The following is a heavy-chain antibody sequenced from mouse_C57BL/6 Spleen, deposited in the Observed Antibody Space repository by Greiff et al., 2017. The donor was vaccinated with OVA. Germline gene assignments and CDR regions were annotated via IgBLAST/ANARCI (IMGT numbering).Heavy chain of an antibody. CDR2: IDPSDSYT. J-gene: IGHJ2*01. CDR1: GYTFTSYW. D-gene: IGHD2-5*01. CDR3: ARTVTRGNFDY. Sequence: VQLQQPGAELVMPGASVKLSCKASGYTFTSYWMHWVKQRPGQGLEWIGEIDPSDSYTNYNQKFKGKSTLTVDKSSSTAYMQLSSLTSEDSAVYYCARTVTRGNFDYWGQGTTLTVSS. V-gene: IGHV1-69*01.